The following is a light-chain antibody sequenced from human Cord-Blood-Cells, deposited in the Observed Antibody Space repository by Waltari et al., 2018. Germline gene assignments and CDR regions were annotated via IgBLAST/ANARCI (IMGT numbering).Light chain of an antibody. CDR1: PSVLYSSNNKNY. CDR3: QQYYSTPLT. V-gene: IGKV4-1*01. Sequence: DIVMTKSPDSLAVSLGERATINCKSSPSVLYSSNNKNYLAWYQQKPGQPPKLLIYWASTREAGVPDRFSGSGSGTDFTLTISSLQAEDVAVYYCQQYYSTPLTFGGGTKVEIK. J-gene: IGKJ4*01. CDR2: WAS.